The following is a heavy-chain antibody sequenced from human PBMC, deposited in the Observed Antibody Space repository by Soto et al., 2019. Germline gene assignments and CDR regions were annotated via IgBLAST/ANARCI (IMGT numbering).Heavy chain of an antibody. Sequence: ASVKVSCKASGYTFTSYGISWVRQAPGQGLEWMGWISAYNGNTNYAQKLQGRVTMTTDTSTSTAYMELRSLRSDDTAVYYCARVVPYYDILTGPHDAFDIWGQGTMVTV. CDR3: ARVVPYYDILTGPHDAFDI. J-gene: IGHJ3*02. D-gene: IGHD3-9*01. CDR2: ISAYNGNT. CDR1: GYTFTSYG. V-gene: IGHV1-18*01.